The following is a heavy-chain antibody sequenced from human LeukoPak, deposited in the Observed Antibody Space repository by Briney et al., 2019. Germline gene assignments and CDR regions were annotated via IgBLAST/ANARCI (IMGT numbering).Heavy chain of an antibody. CDR3: GKDHSASDAGFGY. D-gene: IGHD1-26*01. CDR1: GFTFSSYS. J-gene: IGHJ4*01. V-gene: IGHV3-21*01. CDR2: ISSSSSYI. Sequence: GGSLRLSCAASGFTFSSYSMNWVRQAPGKGLEWVSSISSSSSYIYYADSVKGRFTISRDNAKNSLYLQMNSLRAEDTPVYYCGKDHSASDAGFGYWGQEPWSPSPQ.